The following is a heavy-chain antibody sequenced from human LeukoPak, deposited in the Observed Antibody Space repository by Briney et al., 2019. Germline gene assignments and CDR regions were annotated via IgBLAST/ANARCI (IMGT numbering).Heavy chain of an antibody. CDR2: INPDSSVT. Sequence: ASVKVSCKASGYSFTGYYIIWVRQAPGQRLEWMGWINPDSSVTNFANNFQGRVTLTRDTSINTAYMELSGLSYDDTAVYFCARFGKAAARDFWGQGTLVTVSS. CDR3: ARFGKAAARDF. CDR1: GYSFTGYY. V-gene: IGHV1-2*02. D-gene: IGHD6-13*01. J-gene: IGHJ4*02.